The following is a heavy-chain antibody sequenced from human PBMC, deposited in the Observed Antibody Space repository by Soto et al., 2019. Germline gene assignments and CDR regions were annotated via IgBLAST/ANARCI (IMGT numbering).Heavy chain of an antibody. D-gene: IGHD1-26*01. CDR3: ARQRPTDGRWEFANYYGMDV. J-gene: IGHJ6*02. V-gene: IGHV4-34*12. CDR1: GGSFSAYY. CDR2: IIHSEST. Sequence: PSETLSLTCAVYGGSFSAYYWSWVRQPPGKGLEWIGEIIHSESTKYNPSLKSRVTISVDTSKNQFSLKLSSVTAADTAVYYCARQRPTDGRWEFANYYGMDVWGRGTPVT.